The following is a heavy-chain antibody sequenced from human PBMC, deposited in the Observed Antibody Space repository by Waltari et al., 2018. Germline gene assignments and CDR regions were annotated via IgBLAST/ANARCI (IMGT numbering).Heavy chain of an antibody. Sequence: QLQLQESGPGLGKPSETLSPTCIVSGGSFTSNRHSWAWIRQPPGQGLEGIGTISYNGATYSSPSLKSRVPLSRDTSKNHLSLKLGSVTAADTAVYYCATYIGASIGTAAFDVWGQGTMVTVSS. CDR1: GGSFTSNRHS. CDR3: ATYIGASIGTAAFDV. V-gene: IGHV4-39*02. D-gene: IGHD5-12*01. J-gene: IGHJ3*01. CDR2: ISYNGAT.